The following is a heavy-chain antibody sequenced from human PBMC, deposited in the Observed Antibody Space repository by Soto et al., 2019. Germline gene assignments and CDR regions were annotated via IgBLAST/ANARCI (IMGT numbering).Heavy chain of an antibody. CDR2: ISSSSSYI. D-gene: IGHD1-26*01. V-gene: IGHV3-21*01. J-gene: IGHJ4*02. CDR1: GFTFSSYS. Sequence: EVQLVESGGGLVKPGGSLRLSCAASGFTFSSYSMNWVRQAPGNGLEWVSSISSSSSYIYYADSVKGRFTISRDNAKNSLYLQMNSLRAEDTAVYYCARFSGSYFRFVDYWGQGTLVTVSS. CDR3: ARFSGSYFRFVDY.